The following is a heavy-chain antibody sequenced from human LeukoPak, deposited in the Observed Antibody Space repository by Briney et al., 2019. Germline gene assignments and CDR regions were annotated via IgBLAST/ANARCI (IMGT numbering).Heavy chain of an antibody. CDR1: GFTFSSYD. D-gene: IGHD1-26*01. J-gene: IGHJ3*02. V-gene: IGHV3-13*01. Sequence: GGSLRLSCAASGFTFSSYDMHWVRQATGKGLEWVSAIDTAGDTYYQGSVKGRFTISRDNAKNSLYLQMNSLRAEDTAVYYCARDPRSYDAFDIWGQGTMVTVSS. CDR2: IDTAGDT. CDR3: ARDPRSYDAFDI.